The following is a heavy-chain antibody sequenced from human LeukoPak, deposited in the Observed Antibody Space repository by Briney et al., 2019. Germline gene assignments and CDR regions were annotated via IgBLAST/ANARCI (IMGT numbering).Heavy chain of an antibody. CDR1: GFTFSSYS. D-gene: IGHD5-18*01. CDR2: ISSSSSTI. V-gene: IGHV3-48*01. CDR3: AKAPRGYSYGLSFDY. J-gene: IGHJ4*02. Sequence: GGSLRLSCAASGFTFSSYSMNWVRQAPGKGLEWVSYISSSSSTIYYADSVKGRFTISRDNAKNSLYLQMNSLRAEDTAVYYCAKAPRGYSYGLSFDYWGQGTLVTVSS.